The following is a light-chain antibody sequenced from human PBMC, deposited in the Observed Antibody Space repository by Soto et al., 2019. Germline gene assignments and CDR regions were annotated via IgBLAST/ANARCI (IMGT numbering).Light chain of an antibody. V-gene: IGKV3-15*01. CDR1: QSVSYN. CDR2: GVS. J-gene: IGKJ1*01. Sequence: EIVMTQSPATLSVSPGERATLSCRASQSVSYNLVWYQQKPGQAPSLLMYGVSTRAAGIPARFGGSGSGTEFTLTISSLQSEDFAVYYCQQYNNWPLTFGQGTKVETK. CDR3: QQYNNWPLT.